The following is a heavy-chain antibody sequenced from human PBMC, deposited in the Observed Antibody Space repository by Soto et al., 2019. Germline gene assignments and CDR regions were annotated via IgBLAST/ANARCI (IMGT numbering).Heavy chain of an antibody. V-gene: IGHV3-30-3*01. Sequence: GVSLRLSRSVSGLTFSNYAMHWVRQAPGKGLEWVAVISYDGAKKYYADSVKGRFTISRDNSKNTLYLQMNSLRAEDTAVYYCARESEALHYWGRGT. CDR2: ISYDGAKK. J-gene: IGHJ4*02. CDR3: ARESEALHY. CDR1: GLTFSNYA.